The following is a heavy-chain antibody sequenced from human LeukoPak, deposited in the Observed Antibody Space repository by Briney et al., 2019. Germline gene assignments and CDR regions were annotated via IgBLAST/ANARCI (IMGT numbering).Heavy chain of an antibody. CDR3: ARGGTSGWRTPNDDY. V-gene: IGHV3-23*01. J-gene: IGHJ4*02. D-gene: IGHD6-19*01. CDR2: ISGSGGST. CDR1: GFTFSSYA. Sequence: PGGSLRLSCAASGFTFSSYAMSWVRQAPGKGLEWVSAISGSGGSTYYADSVKGRFTISRDNSKNTLYLQMNSLRAEDTAVYYCARGGTSGWRTPNDDYWGQGTLVTVSS.